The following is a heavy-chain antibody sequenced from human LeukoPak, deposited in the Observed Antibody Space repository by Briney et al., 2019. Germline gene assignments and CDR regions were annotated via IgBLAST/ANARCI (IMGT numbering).Heavy chain of an antibody. Sequence: GGSLRLSCAASGFTFSSYAMTWVRQAPGKGLDWVSIIGSGGDTYYADSVKGRFTISRDNSKNTLHLQMNSLRAEDTAIYYCVKDIQLSTWGLGTMVTVSS. J-gene: IGHJ3*01. V-gene: IGHV3-23*01. CDR2: IIGSGGDT. D-gene: IGHD5-24*01. CDR3: VKDIQLST. CDR1: GFTFSSYA.